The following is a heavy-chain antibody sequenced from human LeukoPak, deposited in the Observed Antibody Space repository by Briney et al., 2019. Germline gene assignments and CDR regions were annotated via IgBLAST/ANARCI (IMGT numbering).Heavy chain of an antibody. Sequence: GGSLRLSCAASGFTFDDYAMHWVRQAPGKGLEWVSGISWNSGSIVYADSVKGGFTISRDNAKNSLYLQMNSLRAEDTALYYCAKDRTTVTTSDFDYWGQGTLVTVSS. CDR1: GFTFDDYA. J-gene: IGHJ4*02. D-gene: IGHD4-17*01. CDR2: ISWNSGSI. V-gene: IGHV3-9*01. CDR3: AKDRTTVTTSDFDY.